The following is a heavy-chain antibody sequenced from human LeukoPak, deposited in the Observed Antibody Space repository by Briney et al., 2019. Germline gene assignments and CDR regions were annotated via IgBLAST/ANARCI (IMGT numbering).Heavy chain of an antibody. V-gene: IGHV3-48*04. CDR1: GFTFSSYS. J-gene: IGHJ6*03. D-gene: IGHD3-22*01. CDR3: ARAHTPTYYYDSSGYYPAKLEDYYYYYYMDV. CDR2: ISSSGSTI. Sequence: GGSLRLSCAASGFTFSSYSMNWVRQAPGKGLEWVSYISSSGSTIYYADSVKGRFTISRDNAKNSLYLQMKSLRAEDTAVYYCARAHTPTYYYDSSGYYPAKLEDYYYYYYMDVWGKGTTVTVSS.